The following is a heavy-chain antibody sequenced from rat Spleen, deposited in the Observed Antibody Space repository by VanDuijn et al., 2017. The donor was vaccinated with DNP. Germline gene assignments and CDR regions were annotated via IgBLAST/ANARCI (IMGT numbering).Heavy chain of an antibody. V-gene: IGHV5-22*01. CDR1: GFTFSDYY. J-gene: IGHJ1*01. D-gene: IGHD5-1*01. CDR2: ISYDGSKT. CDR3: ARTGSWYFDF. Sequence: EVQLVESGGGLVQPGRSLKVSCAASGFTFSDYYMAWVRQAPKKGLEWVASISYDGSKTYYGDSVKGRFTISRDNAKSTLYLHMNSLRSEDTATYYCARTGSWYFDFWGPGTMVTVSS.